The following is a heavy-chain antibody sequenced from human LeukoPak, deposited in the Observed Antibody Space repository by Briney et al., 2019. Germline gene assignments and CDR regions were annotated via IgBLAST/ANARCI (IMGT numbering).Heavy chain of an antibody. V-gene: IGHV4-39*01. CDR2: IYYSGST. CDR1: GGSISSSSYY. CDR3: ASLPSWTTFPPFYYYYGMDV. D-gene: IGHD3-16*01. J-gene: IGHJ6*02. Sequence: PSETLSLTCTVSGGSISSSSYYWGWIRQPPGKGLEWIGSIYYSGSTYYNPSLKSRVTISVDTSKNQFSLKLSSVTAADTAVYYCASLPSWTTFPPFYYYYGMDVWGQGTTVTVSS.